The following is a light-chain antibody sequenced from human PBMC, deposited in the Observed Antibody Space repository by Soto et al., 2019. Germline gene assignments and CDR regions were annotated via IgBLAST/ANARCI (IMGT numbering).Light chain of an antibody. CDR1: QSVSSSY. CDR3: QQYNNWPPWT. Sequence: DIVLTETRVTLSLSPVYIPMLSCRVSQSVSSSYLAWYQQKPGQAPRLLIYGASSRATGIPDRFSGSGSGTEFTLTISSLQSEDFAVYYCQQYNNWPPWTFGRGTKV. J-gene: IGKJ1*01. V-gene: IGKV3-20*01. CDR2: GAS.